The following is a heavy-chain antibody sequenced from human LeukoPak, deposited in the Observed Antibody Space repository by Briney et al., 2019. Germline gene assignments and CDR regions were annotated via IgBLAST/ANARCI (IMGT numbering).Heavy chain of an antibody. V-gene: IGHV1-69*13. D-gene: IGHD5-18*01. Sequence: SVKVSCKASGGTFSSYAISWVRQAPGQGLERMGGIIPIFGTANYAQKFQGRVTITADESTSTAYMELSSLRSEDTAVYYCARDEDTAMVPVRDWGQGTLVTVSS. CDR2: IIPIFGTA. CDR3: ARDEDTAMVPVRD. CDR1: GGTFSSYA. J-gene: IGHJ4*02.